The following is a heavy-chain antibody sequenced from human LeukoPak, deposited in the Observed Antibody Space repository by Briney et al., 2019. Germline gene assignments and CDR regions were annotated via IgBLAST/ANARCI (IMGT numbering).Heavy chain of an antibody. D-gene: IGHD1-26*01. CDR1: GASISTYY. V-gene: IGHV4-59*01. CDR3: ARGSWELRVGFDY. CDR2: LFFGGST. J-gene: IGHJ4*02. Sequence: SETLSLTCTVSGASISTYYWSWIRLPPGKGLEWIGYLFFGGSTNYNPSLKSRVTISVDTSKNQFSLKLNSVTAADTAVYYCARGSWELRVGFDYWGQGTLVTVSS.